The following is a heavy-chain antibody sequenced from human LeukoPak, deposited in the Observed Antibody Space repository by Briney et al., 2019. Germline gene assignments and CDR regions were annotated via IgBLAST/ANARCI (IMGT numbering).Heavy chain of an antibody. Sequence: SETLSLTCAVYGGSFSGYYWGWIRQPPGKGLEWIGTIFYIGTTYYNPSLKSRVTISVDRTKNHFSLKLTSVTAADTAVYYCARHSVTEMIFGFDNWGQGTLVTVPS. V-gene: IGHV4-34*12. CDR2: IFYIGTT. J-gene: IGHJ4*02. D-gene: IGHD3/OR15-3a*01. CDR3: ARHSVTEMIFGFDN. CDR1: GGSFSGYY.